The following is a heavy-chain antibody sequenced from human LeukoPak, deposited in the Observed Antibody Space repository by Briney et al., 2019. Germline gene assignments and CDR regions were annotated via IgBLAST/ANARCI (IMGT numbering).Heavy chain of an antibody. J-gene: IGHJ4*02. Sequence: GGSLRLSCAASGFTFSSYGMHWVRQAPGKGLEWLAFIRYDGSDKYYADSVKGRFTISRDNSKNTLYLQMNSLRAEDTAVYYCAKDQGSVYDVSHDYWGQGTLVTVSS. V-gene: IGHV3-30*02. CDR2: IRYDGSDK. CDR3: AKDQGSVYDVSHDY. CDR1: GFTFSSYG. D-gene: IGHD1-14*01.